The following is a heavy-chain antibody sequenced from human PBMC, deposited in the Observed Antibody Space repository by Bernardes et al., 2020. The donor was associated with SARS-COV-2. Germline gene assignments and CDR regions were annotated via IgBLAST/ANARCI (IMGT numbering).Heavy chain of an antibody. D-gene: IGHD3-22*01. CDR2: IWYDGSNK. CDR1: GFTFSSYG. Sequence: GGSLRLSCAASGFTFSSYGMHWVRQAPGKGLEWVAVIWYDGSNKYYADSVKGRFTISRDNSKNTLYLQMNSLRAEDTAVYYCARVKTLTYYYDSSGLGAIDYWGQGTLVTVSS. CDR3: ARVKTLTYYYDSSGLGAIDY. V-gene: IGHV3-33*01. J-gene: IGHJ4*02.